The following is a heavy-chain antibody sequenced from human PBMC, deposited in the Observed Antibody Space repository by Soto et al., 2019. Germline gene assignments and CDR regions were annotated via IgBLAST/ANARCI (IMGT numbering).Heavy chain of an antibody. CDR2: IDARSNYI. V-gene: IGHV3-21*02. CDR3: VRENEMAGATSAFEY. J-gene: IGHJ4*02. Sequence: EVQLVESGGGLVKPGGSLRVSCEASGFRFNSYSMNWVRQAPQKGLEWVSLIDARSNYIYYADSVKGRFTISRDNARNSLYLQMDSLRVYDTAVYYCVRENEMAGATSAFEYWGQGTPVTVSS. CDR1: GFRFNSYS. D-gene: IGHD1-26*01.